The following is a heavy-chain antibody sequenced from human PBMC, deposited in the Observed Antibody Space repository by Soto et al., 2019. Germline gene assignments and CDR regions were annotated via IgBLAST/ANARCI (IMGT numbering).Heavy chain of an antibody. V-gene: IGHV4-59*01. J-gene: IGHJ4*02. D-gene: IGHD6-13*01. CDR1: GYSISSYY. CDR2: IYYSGST. CDR3: ARFSAAAVDY. Sequence: PSETLSLTCTVSGYSISSYYWSWIRQPPGKGLEWIGYIYYSGSTNYNPSLKSRVTISVDTSKNQFSLKLSSVTAADTAVYYCARFSAAAVDYWGQGTLVTVSS.